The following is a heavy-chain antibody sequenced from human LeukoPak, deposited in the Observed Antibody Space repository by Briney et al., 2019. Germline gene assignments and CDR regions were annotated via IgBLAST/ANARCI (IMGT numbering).Heavy chain of an antibody. Sequence: SETLSLTCTVSGGSISSSSYYWGWIRQPPGKGLEWIGSIYYSGSTYYNPSLKSRVTISVDTSKNQFSLKLSSVTAADTAVYYCARGYYYDSSGYYYGSIDYWGQGTLVTVSS. CDR1: GGSISSSSYY. J-gene: IGHJ4*02. CDR3: ARGYYYDSSGYYYGSIDY. D-gene: IGHD3-22*01. CDR2: IYYSGST. V-gene: IGHV4-39*07.